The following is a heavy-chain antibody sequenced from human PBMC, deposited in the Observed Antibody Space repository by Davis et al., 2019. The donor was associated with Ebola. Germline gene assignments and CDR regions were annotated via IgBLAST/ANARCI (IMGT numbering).Heavy chain of an antibody. Sequence: GESLKISCAASGFTFRSYAMSWVRQAPGKVMEWVAVISPDGSDKNYADSGKGRFTISRDNSKNTLDLQMNSLRPEDTAVYYCVKTRSNWWNDALEIWGRGTMVIVSS. CDR1: GFTFRSYA. CDR2: ISPDGSDK. D-gene: IGHD2-8*02. CDR3: VKTRSNWWNDALEI. J-gene: IGHJ3*02. V-gene: IGHV3-30*18.